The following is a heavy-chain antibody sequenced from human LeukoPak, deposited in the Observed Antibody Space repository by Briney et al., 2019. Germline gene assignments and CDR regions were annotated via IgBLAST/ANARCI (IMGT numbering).Heavy chain of an antibody. CDR2: ISGSGGST. V-gene: IGHV3-23*01. CDR1: GFTFSSYA. J-gene: IGHJ6*02. D-gene: IGHD1-20*01. Sequence: GGSLRLSCAASGFTFSSYAMSWVRQAPGKGLEWVSAISGSGGSTYYADSVKGRFTISRDNSGNSIYLQMNSLGAEDTAVYYCARFVANWNPGGMDVWGQGTTVIVSS. CDR3: ARFVANWNPGGMDV.